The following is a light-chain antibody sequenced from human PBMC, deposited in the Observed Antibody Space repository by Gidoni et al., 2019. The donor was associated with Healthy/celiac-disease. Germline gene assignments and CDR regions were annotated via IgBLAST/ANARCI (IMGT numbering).Light chain of an antibody. CDR3: QQYNSYPLT. Sequence: DSQMTESPSTLSASVGDRVTITCRASQSISSWLAWYQQKPGKAPKLLIYDASSLESGVPSRFSGSGSGTEFTLTISSLQPDDFATYYCQQYNSYPLTFGGGTKVEIK. CDR1: QSISSW. J-gene: IGKJ4*01. V-gene: IGKV1-5*01. CDR2: DAS.